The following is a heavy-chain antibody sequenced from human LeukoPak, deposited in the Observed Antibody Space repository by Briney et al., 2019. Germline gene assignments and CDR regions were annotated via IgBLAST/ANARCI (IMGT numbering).Heavy chain of an antibody. CDR3: ARVFREVSITMIVVVPDAFDI. CDR1: GGSVSGSYY. CDR2: MYSSGTI. V-gene: IGHV4-61*01. Sequence: SETLSLTCTVSGGSVSGSYYWNWIRQPPGKGLEWIGYMYSSGTINYNPSLKSRVTISVDTSKNQFSLKLSSVTAADTAVYYCARVFREVSITMIVVVPDAFDIWGQGTMVTVSS. D-gene: IGHD3-22*01. J-gene: IGHJ3*02.